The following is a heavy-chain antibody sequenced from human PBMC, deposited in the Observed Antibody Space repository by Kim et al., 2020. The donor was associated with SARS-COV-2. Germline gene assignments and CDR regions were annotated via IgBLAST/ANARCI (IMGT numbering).Heavy chain of an antibody. CDR3: ARGVLDWNYRSGMDV. J-gene: IGHJ6*02. Sequence: PALKRRVTISVDTSKNQFALKLSSVTAADTAVYYCARGVLDWNYRSGMDVWGQGTTVTVSS. D-gene: IGHD1-7*01. V-gene: IGHV4-34*01.